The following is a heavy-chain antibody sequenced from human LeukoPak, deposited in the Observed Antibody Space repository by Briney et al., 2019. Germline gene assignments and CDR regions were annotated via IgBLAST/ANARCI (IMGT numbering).Heavy chain of an antibody. J-gene: IGHJ4*02. CDR3: ARDDILTGYSNDY. CDR2: INSDGTST. CDR1: GFTFSSYW. D-gene: IGHD3-9*01. Sequence: GGSLRLSCAASGFTFSSYWMHWVRQAPGKGLMWVSRINSDGTSTTYADSVKGRFTISRDNAKNTLYLQMNSLRAEDTAVYYCARDDILTGYSNDYWGQGTLLTVSS. V-gene: IGHV3-74*01.